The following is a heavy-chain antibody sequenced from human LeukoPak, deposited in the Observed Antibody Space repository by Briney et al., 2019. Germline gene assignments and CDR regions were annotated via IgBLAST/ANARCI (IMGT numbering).Heavy chain of an antibody. CDR2: IYYSGST. CDR1: GGSFSGYY. Sequence: PSETLSLTCAVYGGSFSGYYWSWIRQPPGKGLEWIGYIYYSGSTNYNPSLKSRVTISVDTSKNQFSLKLSSVTAADTAVYYCARGLYYYYYYMDVWGKGTTVTVSS. V-gene: IGHV4-59*01. CDR3: ARGLYYYYYYMDV. D-gene: IGHD5-12*01. J-gene: IGHJ6*03.